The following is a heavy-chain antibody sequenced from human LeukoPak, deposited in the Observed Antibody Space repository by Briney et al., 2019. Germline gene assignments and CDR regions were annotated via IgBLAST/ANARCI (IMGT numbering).Heavy chain of an antibody. CDR1: GYTFTSYA. CDR2: INAGNGNT. CDR3: FRGSGSYYPSSYGMDV. Sequence: ASVKVSCKASGYTFTSYAMHWVRQAPGQRLEWMGWINAGNGNTKYSQKFQGRVTMTTDTSTSTAYMELRSLRSDDTAVYYCFRGSGSYYPSSYGMDVWGQGTTVTVSS. D-gene: IGHD3-10*01. J-gene: IGHJ6*02. V-gene: IGHV1-3*01.